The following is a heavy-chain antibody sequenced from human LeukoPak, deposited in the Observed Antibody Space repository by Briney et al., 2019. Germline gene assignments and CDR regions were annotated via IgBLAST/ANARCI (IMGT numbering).Heavy chain of an antibody. CDR3: ATDRDNSDWQKRFDS. D-gene: IGHD2-21*02. Sequence: GGSLRLSCAASGFTFSTYWMNWYRQAPGKGLEWVGNINQDASEINYVDSVRGRFTISRDNAKNSLHLQMNSLRAEDTAVYYCATDRDNSDWQKRFDSWGQGTLVNVSS. V-gene: IGHV3-7*01. CDR2: INQDASEI. J-gene: IGHJ4*02. CDR1: GFTFSTYW.